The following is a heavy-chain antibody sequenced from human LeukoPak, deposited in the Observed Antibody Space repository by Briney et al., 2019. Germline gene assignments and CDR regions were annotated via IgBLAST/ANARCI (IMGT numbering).Heavy chain of an antibody. V-gene: IGHV3-23*01. CDR3: ARDFRRGQYFDY. Sequence: GGPLRLSCAASGFTFSSYAMSWVRQAPGKGLEWVSAISGSGGSTYYADSVKGRFTISRDNSKNTLYLQMNSLRAEDTAVYYCARDFRRGQYFDYWGQGTLVTVSS. J-gene: IGHJ4*02. CDR1: GFTFSSYA. CDR2: ISGSGGST. D-gene: IGHD3-10*01.